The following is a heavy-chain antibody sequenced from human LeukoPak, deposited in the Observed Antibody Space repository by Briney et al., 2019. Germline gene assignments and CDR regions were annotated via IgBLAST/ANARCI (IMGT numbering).Heavy chain of an antibody. CDR3: ARDLDSSGYYLY. CDR2: IYYSGST. J-gene: IGHJ4*02. V-gene: IGHV4-59*01. Sequence: SGTLSLTCTVSGGSISSYYWSWIRQPPGKGLEWIGYIYYSGSTNYNPSLKSRVTISVDTSKNQFSLKLSSVTAADTAVYYCARDLDSSGYYLYWGQGTLVTVSS. CDR1: GGSISSYY. D-gene: IGHD3-22*01.